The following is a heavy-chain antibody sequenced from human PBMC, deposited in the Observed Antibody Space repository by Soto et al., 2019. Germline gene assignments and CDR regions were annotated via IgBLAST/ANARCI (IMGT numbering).Heavy chain of an antibody. Sequence: PGESLKISCKGSGYSFTTYWIGWVRQMPGKGLEWMGIIYPTDSDTRYSPSFQGQVTISADKSISTAYLQWSSLRSEDTAVYYCARGRTIVVVPAAIYYYYGMDVWGQGTTVTVSS. CDR3: ARGRTIVVVPAAIYYYYGMDV. CDR2: IYPTDSDT. J-gene: IGHJ6*02. D-gene: IGHD2-2*01. CDR1: GYSFTTYW. V-gene: IGHV5-51*01.